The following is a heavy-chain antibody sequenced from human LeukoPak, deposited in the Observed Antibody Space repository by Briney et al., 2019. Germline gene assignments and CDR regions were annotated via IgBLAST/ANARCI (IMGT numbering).Heavy chain of an antibody. J-gene: IGHJ4*02. CDR1: GDSVSSNSAT. V-gene: IGHV6-1*01. Sequence: SQTLSLTCAISGDSVSSNSATWNWIRQSPSRGLEWLGRTYFRSKWYNGYAVSMKDRITINPDTSKNQFSLQLHSVTPGDTAVYYCATEKYWGQGTLVTVSS. D-gene: IGHD2-21*02. CDR3: ATEKY. CDR2: TYFRSKWYN.